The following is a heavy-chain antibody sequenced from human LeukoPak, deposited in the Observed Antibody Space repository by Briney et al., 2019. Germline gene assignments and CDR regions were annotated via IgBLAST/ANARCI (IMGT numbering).Heavy chain of an antibody. V-gene: IGHV3-48*03. CDR2: ISSSGSTI. D-gene: IGHD2-15*01. J-gene: IGHJ4*02. CDR1: GFTFSSYE. Sequence: GGSLRLSCAASGFTFSSYEMNWVRQAPGKGLEWVSYISSSGSTIYYADSVKGRFTISRDNAKNSLYLQMNSLRAEDTAVYYCASGKKYCSGGSCYSTPYFDYWGQGTLVTVSS. CDR3: ASGKKYCSGGSCYSTPYFDY.